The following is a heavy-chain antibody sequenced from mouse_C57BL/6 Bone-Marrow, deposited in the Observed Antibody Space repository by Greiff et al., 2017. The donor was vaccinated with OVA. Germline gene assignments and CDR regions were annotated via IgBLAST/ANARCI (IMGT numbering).Heavy chain of an antibody. CDR3: AREGGYYDYDGSWFAY. V-gene: IGHV1-76*01. D-gene: IGHD2-4*01. Sequence: QVQLKQSGAELVRPGASVKLSCKASGYTFTDYYINWVKQRPGQGLEWIARIYPGSGNTYYNEKFKGQATLTAEKSSSTAYMQLSSLTSEDSAVYFCAREGGYYDYDGSWFAYWGQGTLVTVSA. CDR2: IYPGSGNT. CDR1: GYTFTDYY. J-gene: IGHJ3*01.